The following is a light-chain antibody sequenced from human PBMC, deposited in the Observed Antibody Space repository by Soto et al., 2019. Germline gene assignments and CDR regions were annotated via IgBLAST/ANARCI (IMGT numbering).Light chain of an antibody. J-gene: IGLJ2*01. CDR2: EGS. CDR3: CSYGGRILVI. Sequence: QSALTQPASVSGSPGQSITISCTGTSSDVGSYNLVSWYQQHPGKAPKLMIYEGSKRPSGVSDRFSGSKSGNTASLTISGLQAEDEAHYYCCSYGGRILVIFGEGTKLTVL. CDR1: SSDVGSYNL. V-gene: IGLV2-23*01.